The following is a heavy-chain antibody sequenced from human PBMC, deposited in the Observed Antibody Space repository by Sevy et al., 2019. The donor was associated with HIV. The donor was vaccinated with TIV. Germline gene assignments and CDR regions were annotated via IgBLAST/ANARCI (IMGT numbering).Heavy chain of an antibody. D-gene: IGHD1-1*01. J-gene: IGHJ5*02. Sequence: SETLSLTCTVSSGSISSYYWSWIRQPPGKRLEWLAYICYDGSRNYNPSLKSRVSISLDTSRNQFSLKLSSVTAADTAMYYCARGALDIMYNWFDPWGHGTLVTVSS. CDR1: SGSISSYY. CDR2: ICYDGSR. CDR3: ARGALDIMYNWFDP. V-gene: IGHV4-59*01.